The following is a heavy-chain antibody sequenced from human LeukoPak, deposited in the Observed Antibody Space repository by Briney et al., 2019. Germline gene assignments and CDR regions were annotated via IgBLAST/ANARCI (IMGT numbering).Heavy chain of an antibody. CDR3: ARRVGGGAPYYFDY. Sequence: GASLRLSCAASGFTFSSYWMHWVRQAPGKGLVWVSCINSDGSSTSYADSVKGRFTISRDNAKNTLYLQMNSLRAEDTAVYYCARRVGGGAPYYFDYWGQGTLVTVSS. CDR1: GFTFSSYW. V-gene: IGHV3-74*01. CDR2: INSDGSST. D-gene: IGHD1-26*01. J-gene: IGHJ4*02.